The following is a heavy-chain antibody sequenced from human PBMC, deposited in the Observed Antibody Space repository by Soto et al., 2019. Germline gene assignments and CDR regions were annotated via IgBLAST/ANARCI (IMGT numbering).Heavy chain of an antibody. D-gene: IGHD2-2*01. CDR1: GGSISSAGYY. CDR2: IYYSGST. V-gene: IGHV4-31*03. CDR3: AREVVVPADTYYYYGMDV. J-gene: IGHJ6*02. Sequence: QVQLQESGPGLVKPSQTLSLTCTVSGGSISSAGYYWTWIRQQPGNGLEWIGYIYYSGSTYYNPSLKSRVTISVDTSKNQFSLKLSSVTAADTAVYYWAREVVVPADTYYYYGMDVWGQGTTVTVSS.